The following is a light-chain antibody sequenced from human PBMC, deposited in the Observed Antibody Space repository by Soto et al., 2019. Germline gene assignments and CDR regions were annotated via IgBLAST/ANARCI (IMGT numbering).Light chain of an antibody. V-gene: IGKV1-39*01. CDR3: QQSYRTPHT. Sequence: DIQMTQSPSSLSASVGDRVTITCRASQGVSTYLIWYQQRQGRAPKLLIYAASNLVSGVPSRFSGSGSGTNFTLTISSLQPEDVATYYCQQSYRTPHTFGQGTKLETK. CDR2: AAS. J-gene: IGKJ2*01. CDR1: QGVSTY.